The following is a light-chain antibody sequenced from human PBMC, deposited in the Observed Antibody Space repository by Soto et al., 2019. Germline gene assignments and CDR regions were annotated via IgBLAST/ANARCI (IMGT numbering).Light chain of an antibody. J-gene: IGLJ2*01. Sequence: QSVLTQPPSASGTPGQRVTISCSGSSSNVGRNTVNWYQQLPGTAPKLLIYSNDQRPSGVPDRFSVSKSGTSASLAISGLQSDDEADYYCAAWDDTLNGHVVFGGGTKLTVL. CDR1: SSNVGRNT. CDR3: AAWDDTLNGHVV. V-gene: IGLV1-44*01. CDR2: SND.